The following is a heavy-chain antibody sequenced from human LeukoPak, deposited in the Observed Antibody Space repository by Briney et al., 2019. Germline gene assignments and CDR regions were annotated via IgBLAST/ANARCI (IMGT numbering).Heavy chain of an antibody. Sequence: GGSLRLSCIASGFTFSSHLTHCVRQVPGKGLVWVSRIDSDGSKTDYADSVKGRFTFSRDNARNTLYLQMNSLRAEDTAVYYCVRLSSGFYGLIDHWGQGTLVTVSS. J-gene: IGHJ4*02. D-gene: IGHD3-22*01. CDR2: IDSDGSKT. V-gene: IGHV3-74*01. CDR3: VRLSSGFYGLIDH. CDR1: GFTFSSHL.